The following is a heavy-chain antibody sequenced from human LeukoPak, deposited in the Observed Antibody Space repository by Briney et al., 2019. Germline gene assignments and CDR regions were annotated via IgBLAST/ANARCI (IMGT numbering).Heavy chain of an antibody. CDR1: GGSISSGDYY. Sequence: KPSQTLSLTCTVSGGSISSGDYYWSWIRQPPGKGLEWIGSIYYSGSTYYNPSLKSRVTISVDTSKNQFSLKLSSVTAADTAMYYCARDRPAYSRVFDYWGQGTLVTVSS. V-gene: IGHV4-39*07. CDR3: ARDRPAYSRVFDY. D-gene: IGHD4-11*01. CDR2: IYYSGST. J-gene: IGHJ4*02.